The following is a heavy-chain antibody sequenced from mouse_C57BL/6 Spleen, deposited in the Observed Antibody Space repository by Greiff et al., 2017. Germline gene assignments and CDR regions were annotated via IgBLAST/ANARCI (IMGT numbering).Heavy chain of an antibody. CDR2: IYPGGGYT. J-gene: IGHJ4*01. Sequence: QVQLQQSGAELVRPGTSVKMSCKASGYTFTNYWIGWAKQRPGHGLEWIGDIYPGGGYTNYNEKFKGNATLTADKSSSTAYMQFSSLTSEDSAIYYCARSDYGSSYEDYYAMDYWGQGTSVTVSS. D-gene: IGHD1-1*01. CDR3: ARSDYGSSYEDYYAMDY. CDR1: GYTFTNYW. V-gene: IGHV1-63*01.